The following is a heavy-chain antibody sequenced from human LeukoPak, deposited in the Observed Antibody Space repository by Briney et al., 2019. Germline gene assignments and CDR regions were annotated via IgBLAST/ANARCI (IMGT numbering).Heavy chain of an antibody. V-gene: IGHV3-21*01. CDR1: GFTFSSYS. CDR2: ISSSSSYI. CDR3: ARTEQLGFDY. D-gene: IGHD6-13*01. Sequence: GGPLRLSCAASGFTFSSYSMNGLRQAPGKGREWVSSISSSSSYIYYTDSEKGRFTISRDNAKHSLYLQMHSLRAEDTAVYSCARTEQLGFDYWGQGTLVTVSS. J-gene: IGHJ4*02.